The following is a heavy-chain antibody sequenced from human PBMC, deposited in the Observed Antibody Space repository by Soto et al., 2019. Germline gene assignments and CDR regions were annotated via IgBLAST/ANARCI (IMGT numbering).Heavy chain of an antibody. Sequence: EVHLLESGGGLVQPGGSLRLSCAASGFTFSSYAMSWVRQAPGKGLEWVSGIRGSGGSTYYAESVEGRFTISRDNSKNSLYLQMISLRAEDTAVYYCAKEGISGSRFYYYSYMDVWGKGTTVTASS. CDR2: IRGSGGST. CDR1: GFTFSSYA. J-gene: IGHJ6*03. V-gene: IGHV3-23*01. D-gene: IGHD3-22*01. CDR3: AKEGISGSRFYYYSYMDV.